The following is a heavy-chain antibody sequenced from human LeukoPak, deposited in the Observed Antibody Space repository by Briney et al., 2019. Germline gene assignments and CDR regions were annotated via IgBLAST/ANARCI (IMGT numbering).Heavy chain of an antibody. J-gene: IGHJ5*02. Sequence: SETLSLTCTVSGGSISSYYWSWIRQPAGKGLEWIGEINHSGSTNYNPSLKSRVTISVDTSKNQFSLKLSSVTAADTAVYYCARNHYGWFDPWGQGTLVTVSS. V-gene: IGHV4-34*01. CDR3: ARNHYGWFDP. D-gene: IGHD3-16*01. CDR1: GGSISSYY. CDR2: INHSGST.